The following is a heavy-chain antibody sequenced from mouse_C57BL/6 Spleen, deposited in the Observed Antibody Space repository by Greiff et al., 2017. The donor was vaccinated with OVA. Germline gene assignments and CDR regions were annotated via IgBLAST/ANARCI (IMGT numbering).Heavy chain of an antibody. Sequence: VQLQQPGAELVRPGTSVKLSCKASGYTFTSYWMHWVKQRPGQGLEWIGVIDPSDSYTNYNQKFKGKATLTVDTSSSTAYMQLSSLTSEDSAVYYCARRYGSSYWYFDVWGTGTTVTVSS. V-gene: IGHV1-59*01. CDR1: GYTFTSYW. CDR3: ARRYGSSYWYFDV. J-gene: IGHJ1*03. CDR2: IDPSDSYT. D-gene: IGHD1-1*01.